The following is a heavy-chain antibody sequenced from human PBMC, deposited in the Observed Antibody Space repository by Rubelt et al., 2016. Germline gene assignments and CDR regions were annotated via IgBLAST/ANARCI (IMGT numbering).Heavy chain of an antibody. J-gene: IGHJ3*02. V-gene: IGHV2-70*01. CDR1: GFSLSTSGMC. CDR3: ARMADLVGATLERACDI. Sequence: WESGPALVKPTQTLTLTCTFSGFSLSTSGMCVSWIRQPPGKALEWLALIDWDDDKYYSTSLKTRLTISKDTSKNQVVLTMTNMDPVDTATYYCARMADLVGATLERACDIWGQGTMVTVSS. D-gene: IGHD1-26*01. CDR2: IDWDDDK.